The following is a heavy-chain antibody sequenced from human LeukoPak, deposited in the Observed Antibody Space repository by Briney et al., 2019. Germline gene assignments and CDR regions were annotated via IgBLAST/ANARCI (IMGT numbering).Heavy chain of an antibody. J-gene: IGHJ3*02. CDR1: GGSISSSSYH. V-gene: IGHV4-39*01. D-gene: IGHD3-9*01. CDR3: ARGPYIFVTSDAFDI. Sequence: PSETLSLTCTVSGGSISSSSYHWGWIRQPPGKGLEWIGSIYYSGSTYYNPSLKSRVTISVDTSKNQFSLKLSSVTAADTAVYYCARGPYIFVTSDAFDIWGQGTMVTVSS. CDR2: IYYSGST.